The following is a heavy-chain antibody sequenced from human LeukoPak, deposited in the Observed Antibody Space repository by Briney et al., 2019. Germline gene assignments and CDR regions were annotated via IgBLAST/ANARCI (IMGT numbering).Heavy chain of an antibody. Sequence: GGSLRLSCAASGFTFSSYAMHWVRQAPGEGLEWVAVISYDGSNKYYADSVKGRFTISRDNSKNTLYLQMNSLRAEDTAVYYCARDLGWNYVYGMDVWGQGTTVTVSS. CDR3: ARDLGWNYVYGMDV. CDR2: ISYDGSNK. D-gene: IGHD1-7*01. V-gene: IGHV3-30-3*01. J-gene: IGHJ6*02. CDR1: GFTFSSYA.